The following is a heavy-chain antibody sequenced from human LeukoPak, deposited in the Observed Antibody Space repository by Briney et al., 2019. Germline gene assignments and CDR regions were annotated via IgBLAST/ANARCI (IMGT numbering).Heavy chain of an antibody. J-gene: IGHJ4*02. CDR2: ISSSSSYI. CDR1: GFTFSSYS. V-gene: IGHV3-21*01. D-gene: IGHD5-18*01. CDR3: AGDPTVDTAIVDY. Sequence: GGSLRLSCAASGFTFSSYSMNWVRQAPGKGLEWVSSISSSSSYIYYADSVKGRFTISRDNAKNSLYLQMNSLRAEDTAVYYCAGDPTVDTAIVDYWGQGTLVTVSS.